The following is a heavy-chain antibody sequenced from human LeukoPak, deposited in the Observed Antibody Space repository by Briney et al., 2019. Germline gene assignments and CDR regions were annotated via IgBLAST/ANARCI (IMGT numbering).Heavy chain of an antibody. CDR1: GDSISSSGYY. CDR3: ARRSRLTTEIDY. Sequence: PSETLSLTCTVSGDSISSSGYYWAWIRQPPGKGLEWIGSIYYSGSTYYNPSLKSRVAISINTSKKQVFLKLTSVTAADTAMYYCARRSRLTTEIDYWGQGTLVTVSS. J-gene: IGHJ4*02. V-gene: IGHV4-39*07. D-gene: IGHD4-17*01. CDR2: IYYSGST.